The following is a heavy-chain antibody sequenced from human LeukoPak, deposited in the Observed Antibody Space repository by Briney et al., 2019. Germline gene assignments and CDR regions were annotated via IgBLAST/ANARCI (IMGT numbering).Heavy chain of an antibody. CDR3: ARDVRGRVRGVIHYYYYYYMDV. CDR1: GGSFSGYY. CDR2: INHSGST. J-gene: IGHJ6*03. D-gene: IGHD3-10*01. V-gene: IGHV4-34*01. Sequence: PSETLSLTCAVYGGSFSGYYWSWIRQPPGKGLEWIGEINHSGSTNYNPSLKSRVTISVDTSKNQFSLKLSSVTAEDTAVYYCARDVRGRVRGVIHYYYYYYMDVWGKGTTVTISS.